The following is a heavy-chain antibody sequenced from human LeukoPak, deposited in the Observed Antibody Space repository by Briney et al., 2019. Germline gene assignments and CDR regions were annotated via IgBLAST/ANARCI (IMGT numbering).Heavy chain of an antibody. CDR3: RELRYGMDV. CDR1: GFTFSSYA. CDR2: ISGSDYST. Sequence: GGSLRLSCAASGFTFSSYAMSWVRQAPGKGLEWVSSISGSDYSTYYADSVKGRFSIFRDNSKNTLYLQMNSLRAEDTAVYYCRELRYGMDVWGQGTTVTVSS. J-gene: IGHJ6*02. D-gene: IGHD1-7*01. V-gene: IGHV3-23*01.